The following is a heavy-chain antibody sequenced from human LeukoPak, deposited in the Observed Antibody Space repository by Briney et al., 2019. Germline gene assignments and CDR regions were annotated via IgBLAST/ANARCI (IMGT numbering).Heavy chain of an antibody. Sequence: GGSLRLSCAASGFTVSSNYMSWVRQVPGKGLEWASAITASGGNTYYADSVKGRFTISRDNSKNTLYLQVNSLRAEDTAVYYCAKGNGYSYGRYYFDYWGQGTLVTVSS. D-gene: IGHD5-18*01. J-gene: IGHJ4*02. CDR2: ITASGGNT. CDR1: GFTVSSNY. CDR3: AKGNGYSYGRYYFDY. V-gene: IGHV3-23*01.